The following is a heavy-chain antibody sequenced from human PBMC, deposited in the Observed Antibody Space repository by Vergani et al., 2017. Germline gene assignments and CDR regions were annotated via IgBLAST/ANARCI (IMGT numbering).Heavy chain of an antibody. CDR3: AKDQTTVDNWFDP. J-gene: IGHJ5*02. CDR2: ISYDGSNK. D-gene: IGHD4-23*01. Sequence: VQLVESGGGLVKPGRSLRLSCAASGFTFSSYGMHWVRQAPGKGLEWVAVISYDGSNKYYADSVKGRFTISRDNSKNTLYLQMNSLRAEDTAVYYCAKDQTTVDNWFDPWGQGTLVTVSS. CDR1: GFTFSSYG. V-gene: IGHV3-30*18.